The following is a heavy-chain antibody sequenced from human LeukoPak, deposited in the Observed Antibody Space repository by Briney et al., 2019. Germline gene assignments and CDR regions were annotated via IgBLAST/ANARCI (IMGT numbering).Heavy chain of an antibody. V-gene: IGHV3-30*18. Sequence: GGSLRLSCVTSGFIFSNYGTHWVRQTPGKGLEWVAVISYDETNKNYADSVKGRFTISRDNSDNTLYLQMSSLRAEDTAVYYCAKDPNSSGYRHLDYWGQGTLVTVSS. CDR2: ISYDETNK. D-gene: IGHD3-22*01. CDR3: AKDPNSSGYRHLDY. CDR1: GFIFSNYG. J-gene: IGHJ4*02.